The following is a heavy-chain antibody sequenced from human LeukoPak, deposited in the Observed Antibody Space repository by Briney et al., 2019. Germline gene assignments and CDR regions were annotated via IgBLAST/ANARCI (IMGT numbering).Heavy chain of an antibody. J-gene: IGHJ4*02. CDR1: GFTVSSNY. CDR2: TYSGGST. D-gene: IGHD3-16*01. Sequence: RSLRLSCAASGFTVSSNYMSWVRQAPGKGLEWVSVTYSGGSTYYADSVKGRFTVSRDNSKNTLYLQMNSLRAEDTAVYYCAGRRVLDASFDYWGQGTLVTVSS. CDR3: AGRRVLDASFDY. V-gene: IGHV3-66*02.